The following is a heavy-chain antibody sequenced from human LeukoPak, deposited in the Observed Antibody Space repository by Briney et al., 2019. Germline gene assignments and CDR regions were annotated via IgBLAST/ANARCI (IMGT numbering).Heavy chain of an antibody. J-gene: IGHJ4*02. CDR3: ARDTYCSGGSCYSGYFDY. D-gene: IGHD2-15*01. V-gene: IGHV4-39*07. Sequence: PSETLSLTCTVSGGSISSSSYYWGWIRQPPGKGLEWIGSIYCSGSTYYNPSLKSRITISVDTSKNQFSLKLSSVTAADTAVYYCARDTYCSGGSCYSGYFDYWGQGTLVTVSS. CDR2: IYCSGST. CDR1: GGSISSSSYY.